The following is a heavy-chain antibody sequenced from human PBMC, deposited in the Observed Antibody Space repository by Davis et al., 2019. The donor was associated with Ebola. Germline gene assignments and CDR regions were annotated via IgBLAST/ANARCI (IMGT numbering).Heavy chain of an antibody. J-gene: IGHJ6*02. CDR1: GFTLSSYS. Sequence: GESLKISCVASGFTLSSYSMNWVRQAPGKGLEWVSSISSSSSYIYYADSVKGRFTISRDNAKNSLYLQMNSLRAEDTALYYCAKGYGSGSYYYYYYYGMDVWGQGTTVTVSS. D-gene: IGHD3-10*01. CDR3: AKGYGSGSYYYYYYYGMDV. CDR2: ISSSSSYI. V-gene: IGHV3-21*04.